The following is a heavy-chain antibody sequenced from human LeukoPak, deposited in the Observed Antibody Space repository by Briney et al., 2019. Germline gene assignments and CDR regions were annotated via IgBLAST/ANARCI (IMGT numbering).Heavy chain of an antibody. CDR2: IYHSGTTYSGST. CDR3: ARAGGYGLIDH. D-gene: IGHD5-18*01. Sequence: PSETLSLTCNVSGASMSNYYWVWIRQPPGKGLEWIGSIYHSGTTYSGSTYYNPSLKSRVTISLDTSKNQFSLKVGSMTAADTAVYYCARAGGYGLIDHWGQGTMVTVSS. V-gene: IGHV4-39*07. CDR1: GASMSNYY. J-gene: IGHJ4*02.